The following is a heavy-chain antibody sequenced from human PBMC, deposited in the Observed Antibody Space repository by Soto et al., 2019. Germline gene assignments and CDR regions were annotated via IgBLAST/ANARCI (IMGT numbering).Heavy chain of an antibody. CDR3: ARLWGYDAFDI. V-gene: IGHV4-59*08. CDR2: IYYSGST. CDR1: GGSISSYY. Sequence: SETLSLTCTASGGSISSYYWSWIRQPPGKGLEWIGYIYYSGSTNYNPSLKSRVTISVDTSKNQFSLKLSSVTAADTAVYYCARLWGYDAFDIWGQGTMVTVS. J-gene: IGHJ3*02. D-gene: IGHD7-27*01.